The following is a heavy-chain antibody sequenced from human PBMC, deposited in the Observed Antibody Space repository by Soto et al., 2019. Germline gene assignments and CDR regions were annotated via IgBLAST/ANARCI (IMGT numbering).Heavy chain of an antibody. V-gene: IGHV3-30*03. Sequence: QVQLVESGGGVVQPGRSLRLSCAASGFTFSSYGMHWVRQAPGKGLEWVAVISYDGSNKYYADSVKGRFTISRDNSKNTLYLQMNSLRAEDTAVYYCARAARCCSLYYYYGMDVWGQGTTVTVSS. J-gene: IGHJ6*02. CDR2: ISYDGSNK. CDR1: GFTFSSYG. D-gene: IGHD2-15*01. CDR3: ARAARCCSLYYYYGMDV.